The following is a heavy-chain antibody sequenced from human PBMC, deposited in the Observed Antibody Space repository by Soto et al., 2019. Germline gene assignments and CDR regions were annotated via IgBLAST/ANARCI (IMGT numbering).Heavy chain of an antibody. V-gene: IGHV3-33*01. D-gene: IGHD6-19*01. CDR3: ATRYSSGPYGEYFQH. CDR2: IWYDGSNK. CDR1: GFTFSSYG. Sequence: QVQLVESGGGVVQPGRSLRLSCAASGFTFSSYGMHWVRQAPGKGQAWVAVIWYDGSNKYYADSVKGRFTISRDNSKNTLYLQMNSLRAEDTAVYYCATRYSSGPYGEYFQHRGQGTLVTVSS. J-gene: IGHJ1*01.